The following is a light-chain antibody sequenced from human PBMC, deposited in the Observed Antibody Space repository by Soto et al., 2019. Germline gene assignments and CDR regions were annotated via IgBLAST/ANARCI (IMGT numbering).Light chain of an antibody. V-gene: IGKV3-15*01. J-gene: IGKJ4*01. CDR2: GAS. CDR1: QGVTTN. CDR3: QQYGTWPLT. Sequence: EIVMTQSPATLSVSPGERATLSCRASQGVTTNLAWYQQKPGQAPRLLIYGASTRATGIPARFSGSGSGTEFTLTISSLQSEDFAVYYCQQYGTWPLTFGGGTKVEIK.